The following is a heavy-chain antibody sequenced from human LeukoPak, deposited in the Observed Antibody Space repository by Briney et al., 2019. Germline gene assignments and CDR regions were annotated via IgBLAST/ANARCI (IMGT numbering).Heavy chain of an antibody. J-gene: IGHJ5*02. Sequence: GGSLRLSCAASGFTFSSYWMHWVRQAPGKGLEWVSRINSDGSSTGYADSVKGRFTISRDNAKNTLYLQMNSLRAEDTAVYYCARDKANLDSRGCWFDHWGQGTLVTVSS. CDR2: INSDGSST. CDR1: GFTFSSYW. CDR3: ARDKANLDSRGCWFDH. D-gene: IGHD3/OR15-3a*01. V-gene: IGHV3-74*01.